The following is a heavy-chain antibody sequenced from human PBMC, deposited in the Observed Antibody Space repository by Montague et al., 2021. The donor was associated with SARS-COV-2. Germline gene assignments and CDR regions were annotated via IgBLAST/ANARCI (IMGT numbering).Heavy chain of an antibody. D-gene: IGHD2-21*01. J-gene: IGHJ3*02. Sequence: SETLSLTCAVYRGSFHIFSWGWIRQPPGKGLEWIGYIYYSGSTNYNPSLKSRVTISVDTSKNQFSLKLSSVTAADTAVYYCARTPGQIAGDAFDIWGQGTMVTVSS. V-gene: IGHV4-59*01. CDR3: ARTPGQIAGDAFDI. CDR1: RGSFHIFS. CDR2: IYYSGST.